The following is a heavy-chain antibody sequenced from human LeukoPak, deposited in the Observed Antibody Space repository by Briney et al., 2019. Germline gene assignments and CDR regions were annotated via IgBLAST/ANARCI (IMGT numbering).Heavy chain of an antibody. V-gene: IGHV4-39*07. Sequence: SETLSLTCTVSGGSLSSSSSYWGWLRQPPGRGLEWLGRIYYSGSHYYNPSLKSRVTISVDTSKNQFSLKLSSVTAADTAVYYCATTYYYGSGWFHYYYMDGWGKGTTVTISS. J-gene: IGHJ6*03. CDR3: ATTYYYGSGWFHYYYMDG. CDR2: IYYSGSH. D-gene: IGHD3-10*01. CDR1: GGSLSSSSSY.